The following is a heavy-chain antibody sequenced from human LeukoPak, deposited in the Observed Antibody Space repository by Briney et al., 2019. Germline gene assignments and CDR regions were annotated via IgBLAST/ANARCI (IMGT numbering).Heavy chain of an antibody. CDR1: GFTVSSNY. J-gene: IGHJ6*03. V-gene: IGHV3-53*01. D-gene: IGHD3-16*01. CDR3: ARVLRGSIPYYYYYYMDV. Sequence: GGSLRLSCAASGFTVSSNYMSWVRQAPGKGLEWVSVIYSGGSTYYADSVKGRFTISRDNSKNTLYLQMNSLRAEDTAVYYCARVLRGSIPYYYYYYMDVWGKGTTVTISS. CDR2: IYSGGST.